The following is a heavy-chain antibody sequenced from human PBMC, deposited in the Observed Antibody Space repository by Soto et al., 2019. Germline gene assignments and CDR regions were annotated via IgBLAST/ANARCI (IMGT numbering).Heavy chain of an antibody. D-gene: IGHD2-2*01. CDR1: GVTFIIYG. J-gene: IGHJ6*02. CDR2: ISGSAGRT. CDR3: AKVTSARVFYFGLDV. Sequence: RAVTLSDTASGVTFIIYGMSCVRQAQGKGLEWVSIISGSAGRTYYADSVKGRFTVSRDNSKNTLYLQMNSLRAEDTAVYYCAKVTSARVFYFGLDVWGQGATVTGSS. V-gene: IGHV3-23*01.